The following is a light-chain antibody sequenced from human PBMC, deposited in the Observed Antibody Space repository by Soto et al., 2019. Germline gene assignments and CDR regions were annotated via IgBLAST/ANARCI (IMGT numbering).Light chain of an antibody. J-gene: IGKJ4*01. V-gene: IGKV3-11*01. Sequence: EIVLTQSPATLSLSPGETATLSCRASQSVSSSLAWYQQKPGQTPRILIYDASNRATGIPARFSASGSGTDFTLTFSSLEPEDFAVYYGQQRSSWPLTFGGGTKVEIK. CDR3: QQRSSWPLT. CDR2: DAS. CDR1: QSVSSS.